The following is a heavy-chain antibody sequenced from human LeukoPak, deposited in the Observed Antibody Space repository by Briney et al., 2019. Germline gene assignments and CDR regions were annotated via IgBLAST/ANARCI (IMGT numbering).Heavy chain of an antibody. D-gene: IGHD3-16*02. V-gene: IGHV3-30*04. CDR1: GFTFSSYA. Sequence: GGSLRLSCAASGFTFSSYAMRWVRQAPGKGLEWVAVISYDGSSKYYADSVKGRFTISRDNSKNTLYLQMNSLRAEDTAVYYCARDGGSYRLLYYFDYWGQGTLVTVSS. CDR3: ARDGGSYRLLYYFDY. J-gene: IGHJ4*02. CDR2: ISYDGSSK.